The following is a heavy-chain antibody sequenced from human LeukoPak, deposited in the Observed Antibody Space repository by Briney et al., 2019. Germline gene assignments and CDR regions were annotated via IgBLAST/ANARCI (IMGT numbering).Heavy chain of an antibody. CDR3: AKDRYPISSGWFDY. V-gene: IGHV3-30*18. Sequence: PGRSLRLSCAASGFTFSSYGMHWVRQAPGKGLEWVAVISYDGSNKYYADSVKGRFTISRDNSKNTLYPQMNSLRAEDTAVYYCAKDRYPISSGWFDYWGQGTLVTVSS. CDR1: GFTFSSYG. CDR2: ISYDGSNK. J-gene: IGHJ4*02. D-gene: IGHD6-19*01.